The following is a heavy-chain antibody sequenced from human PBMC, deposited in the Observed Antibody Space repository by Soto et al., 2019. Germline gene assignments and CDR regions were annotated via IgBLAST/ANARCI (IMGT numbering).Heavy chain of an antibody. CDR3: SDARVRQSV. J-gene: IGHJ4*01. Sequence: GGALILSCAGSGFTFRKAWMSWVRQAPGKGLEGVGRIKSKTDGGTTDYAAAVKGRFTISRDYSKNTLYLQMDSRKTADTVVYYCSDARVRQSVWGQGTPVTXSS. CDR2: IKSKTDGGTT. CDR1: GFTFRKAW. V-gene: IGHV3-15*01.